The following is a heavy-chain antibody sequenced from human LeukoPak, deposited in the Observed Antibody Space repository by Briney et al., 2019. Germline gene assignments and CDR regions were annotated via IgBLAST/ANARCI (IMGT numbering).Heavy chain of an antibody. J-gene: IGHJ4*02. D-gene: IGHD3-9*01. V-gene: IGHV3-23*01. CDR2: ISGSGDST. CDR3: AKDNGPVLRYFDWLLYYFDY. CDR1: GFTFSSYA. Sequence: PGGSLRLSCAASGFTFSSYAMSWVRQAPGKGLEWVSAISGSGDSTYYADSVKGRFTISRDNSKNTLYLQMNSLRAEDTAVYYCAKDNGPVLRYFDWLLYYFDYWGQGTLVTVSS.